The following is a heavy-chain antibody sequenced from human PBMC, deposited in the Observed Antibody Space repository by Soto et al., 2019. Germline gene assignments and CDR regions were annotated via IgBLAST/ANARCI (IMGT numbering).Heavy chain of an antibody. CDR1: GGSIRSGGYY. CDR2: IYYSGNT. V-gene: IGHV4-31*03. J-gene: IGHJ6*02. Sequence: SETLSLTCTVSGGSIRSGGYYWSWVRQNPRRGLEWIGNIYYSGNTCYNPSLKSRLTISVDTSKNQFSLNLSSVTAADTAVYYCARDRLMATAGTARHYFGLDVWGQGTTVTVSS. CDR3: ARDRLMATAGTARHYFGLDV. D-gene: IGHD5-18*01.